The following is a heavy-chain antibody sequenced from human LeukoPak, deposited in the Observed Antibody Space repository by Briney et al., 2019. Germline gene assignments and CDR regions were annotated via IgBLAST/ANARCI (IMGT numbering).Heavy chain of an antibody. D-gene: IGHD3-10*01. CDR2: ISSGGST. J-gene: IGHJ4*02. V-gene: IGHV3-23*01. Sequence: GGSLRLSCAASGFTFSSYAMSWVRQAPGKGPEWLSAISSGGSTYYADSVKGRFTISRDNPRNTLYLQMNSLRADDTAVYYCTRGDFYGSGSPFDYWGQGTLVTVSS. CDR1: GFTFSSYA. CDR3: TRGDFYGSGSPFDY.